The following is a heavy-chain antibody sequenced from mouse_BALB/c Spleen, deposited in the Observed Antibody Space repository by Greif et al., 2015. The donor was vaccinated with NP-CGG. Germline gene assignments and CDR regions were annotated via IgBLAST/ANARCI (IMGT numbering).Heavy chain of an antibody. CDR2: IDPANGNT. D-gene: IGHD2-3*01. Sequence: EVKLMESGAELVKPGASVKLSCTASGFNIKDTYMHWVKQRPEQGLEWIGRIDPANGNTKYDPKSQGKATITADTSSNTAYLQLSSLTSEDTAVYYCAIYDGYYGSFDYWGQGTTLTVSS. CDR3: AIYDGYYGSFDY. J-gene: IGHJ2*01. V-gene: IGHV14-3*02. CDR1: GFNIKDTY.